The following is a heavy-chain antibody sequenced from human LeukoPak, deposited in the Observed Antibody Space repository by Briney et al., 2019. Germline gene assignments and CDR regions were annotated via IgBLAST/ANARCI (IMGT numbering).Heavy chain of an antibody. CDR3: ARDNSRAALGCTNFDY. Sequence: ASVKVSCKASGYTFTSSGISWVRQAPGQGLEWMGWISAYNGNANYAQKLQGRVTMTTDTSTSTAYMELRSLRSDDTAVYYCARDNSRAALGCTNFDYWGQGTLVTVSS. J-gene: IGHJ4*02. CDR1: GYTFTSSG. CDR2: ISAYNGNA. D-gene: IGHD3-10*01. V-gene: IGHV1-18*01.